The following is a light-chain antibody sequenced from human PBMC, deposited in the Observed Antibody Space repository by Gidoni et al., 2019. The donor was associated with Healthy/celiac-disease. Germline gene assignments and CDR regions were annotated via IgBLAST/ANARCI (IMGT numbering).Light chain of an antibody. CDR3: QQSYSTPRVT. Sequence: DIQMTQSPSSLSASVGDRVTITCRASQSISSYLNLYQQKPGKAPKLLIYAASSLQSGVPSRFSGSGSGTDFTRTISSLQPEDFATYYCQQSYSTPRVTFGQGTRLEIK. CDR1: QSISSY. CDR2: AAS. V-gene: IGKV1-39*01. J-gene: IGKJ5*01.